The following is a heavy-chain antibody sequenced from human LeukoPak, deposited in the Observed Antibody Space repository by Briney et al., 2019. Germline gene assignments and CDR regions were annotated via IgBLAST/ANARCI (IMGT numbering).Heavy chain of an antibody. Sequence: SETLSLTCTVSGGSISSYYWSWIRQPPGKGLEWIGYIYYSGSTNYNPSLKSRVTISVDTSKNQFSLKLSSVTAADTAVYYCARYGSGSFYYYYYYYMDVWGKGTTVTISS. J-gene: IGHJ6*03. D-gene: IGHD3-10*01. CDR1: GGSISSYY. V-gene: IGHV4-59*01. CDR2: IYYSGST. CDR3: ARYGSGSFYYYYYYYMDV.